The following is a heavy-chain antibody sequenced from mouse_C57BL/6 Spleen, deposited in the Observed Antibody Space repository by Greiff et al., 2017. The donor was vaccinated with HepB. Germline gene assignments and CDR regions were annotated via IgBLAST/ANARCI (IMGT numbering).Heavy chain of an antibody. CDR2: IYPGSGNT. CDR1: GYTFTDYY. CDR3: ARFDY. Sequence: LQESGAELVRPGASVKLSCKASGYTFTDYYINWVKQRPGQGLEWIARIYPGSGNTYYNEKFKGKATLTAEKSSSTAYMQLSSLTSEDSAVYFCARFDYWGQGTTLTVSS. V-gene: IGHV1-76*01. J-gene: IGHJ2*01.